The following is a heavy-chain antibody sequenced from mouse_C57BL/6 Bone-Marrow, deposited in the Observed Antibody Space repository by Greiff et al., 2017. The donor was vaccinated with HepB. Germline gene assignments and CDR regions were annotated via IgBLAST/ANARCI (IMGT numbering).Heavy chain of an antibody. CDR1: GFTFSSYG. J-gene: IGHJ1*03. D-gene: IGHD1-1*01. Sequence: EVMLVESGGDLVKPGGSLKLSCAASGFTFSSYGMSWVRQTPDKRLEWVATISSGGSYTYYPDSVKGRFTISRDNAKNTLYLQMSSLKSEDTAMYYCAITTVVARYFDVWGTGTTVTVSS. V-gene: IGHV5-6*01. CDR3: AITTVVARYFDV. CDR2: ISSGGSYT.